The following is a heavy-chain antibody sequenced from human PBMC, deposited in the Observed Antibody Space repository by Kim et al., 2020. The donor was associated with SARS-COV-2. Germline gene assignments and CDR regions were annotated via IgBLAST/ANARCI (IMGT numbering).Heavy chain of an antibody. CDR2: IYYSGST. CDR1: GGSISSGGYY. Sequence: SETLSLTCTVSGGSISSGGYYWSWIRQHPGKGLEWIGYIYYSGSTYYNPSLKSRVTISVDTSKNQFSLKLSSVTAADTAVYYCAREYYGSGSYYNGPRYYFDYWGQGTLVTVSS. V-gene: IGHV4-31*03. D-gene: IGHD3-10*01. J-gene: IGHJ4*02. CDR3: AREYYGSGSYYNGPRYYFDY.